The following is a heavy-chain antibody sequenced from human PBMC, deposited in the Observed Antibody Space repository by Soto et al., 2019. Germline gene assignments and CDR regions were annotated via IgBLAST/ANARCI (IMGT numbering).Heavy chain of an antibody. CDR2: ISSSSSTI. CDR1: GFTFSSYS. V-gene: IGHV3-48*02. CDR3: ARGNPITMIVVVAPDFDY. Sequence: EVQLVESGGGLVQPGGSLRLSCAASGFTFSSYSMNWVRQAPGKGLEWVSYISSSSSTIYYADSVKGRFTISRDNAKNSXXLQMTSLRDEDTAVYYCARGNPITMIVVVAPDFDYWGQGTLVTVSS. D-gene: IGHD3-22*01. J-gene: IGHJ4*02.